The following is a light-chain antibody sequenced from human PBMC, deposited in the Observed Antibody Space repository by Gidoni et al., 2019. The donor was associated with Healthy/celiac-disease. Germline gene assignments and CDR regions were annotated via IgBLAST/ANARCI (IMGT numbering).Light chain of an antibody. CDR2: SNN. CDR1: SSNIGSNT. CDR3: AAWDDSLNGPWV. J-gene: IGLJ3*02. V-gene: IGLV1-44*01. Sequence: QSVLTQPPSASGTPGQRVTIPCSGRSSNIGSNTVNWYQHLPGTAPKLLIYSNNQRPSGVPDRFSGSKSGTSASLAISGLQSEDEADYYCAAWDDSLNGPWVFGGGTKLTVL.